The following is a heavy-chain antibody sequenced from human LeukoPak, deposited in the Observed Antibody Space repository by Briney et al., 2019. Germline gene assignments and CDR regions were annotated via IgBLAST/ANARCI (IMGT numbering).Heavy chain of an antibody. J-gene: IGHJ3*01. CDR3: AKYCSSTSCHGLL. Sequence: GGSLRLSCAASGFTVSSYAMSWVRQAPGKGLEWVSGISVSGGSTYYADSVKGRFTISRDNSKKTLYLQMNNLRAEDTALYYCAKYCSSTSCHGLLWGQGTMVTVSS. CDR2: ISVSGGST. D-gene: IGHD2-2*01. V-gene: IGHV3-23*01. CDR1: GFTVSSYA.